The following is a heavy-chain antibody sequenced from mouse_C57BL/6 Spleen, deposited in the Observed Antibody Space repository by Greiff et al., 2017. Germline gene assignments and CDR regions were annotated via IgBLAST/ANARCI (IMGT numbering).Heavy chain of an antibody. CDR2: IHPNSGST. J-gene: IGHJ3*01. CDR3: ARSDYYGSSYRDWFAD. CDR1: GYTFTSYW. D-gene: IGHD1-1*01. Sequence: QVQLQQPGAELVKPGASVKLSCKASGYTFTSYWMHWVKQRPGQGLEWIGMIHPNSGSTNYNEKFKSKATLTVDKSSITAYMQLSSLTSEDSAVYYCARSDYYGSSYRDWFADWGQGTLVTVSA. V-gene: IGHV1-64*01.